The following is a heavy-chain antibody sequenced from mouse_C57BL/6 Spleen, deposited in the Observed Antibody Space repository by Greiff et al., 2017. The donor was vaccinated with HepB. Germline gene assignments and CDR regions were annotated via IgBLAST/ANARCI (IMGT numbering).Heavy chain of an antibody. Sequence: EVMLVESGGGLVQPGGSMKLSCVASGFTFSNYWMNWVRQSPEKGLEWVAQIRLKSDNYATHYAESVKGRFTISRDDSKSSVYLQMNNLRAEDTGIYYCTGGDGLFDYWGQGTTLTVSS. J-gene: IGHJ2*01. D-gene: IGHD3-1*01. V-gene: IGHV6-3*01. CDR3: TGGDGLFDY. CDR1: GFTFSNYW. CDR2: IRLKSDNYAT.